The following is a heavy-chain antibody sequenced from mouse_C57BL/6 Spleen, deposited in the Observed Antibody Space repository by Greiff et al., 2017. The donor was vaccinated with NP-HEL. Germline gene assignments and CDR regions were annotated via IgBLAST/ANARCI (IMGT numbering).Heavy chain of an antibody. V-gene: IGHV5-12*01. CDR2: ISNGGGST. Sequence: EVKVEESGGGLVQPGGSLKLSCAASGFTFSDYYMYWVRQTPEKRLEWVAYISNGGGSTYYPDTVKGRFTISRDNAKNTLYLQMSRLKSEDTAMYYCARHGGLGFAYWGQGTLVTVSA. CDR3: ARHGGLGFAY. CDR1: GFTFSDYY. J-gene: IGHJ3*01. D-gene: IGHD3-3*01.